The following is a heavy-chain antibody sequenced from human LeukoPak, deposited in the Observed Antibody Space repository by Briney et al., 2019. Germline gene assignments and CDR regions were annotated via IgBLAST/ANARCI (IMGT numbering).Heavy chain of an antibody. Sequence: ASVKVSCKASGYTFTGYYMHWVRQATGQGLEGMGWMNPNSGNTGYAQKFQGRVTMTRNTSISTAYMELSSLRSEDTAVYYCARAGYYGSGSYWYYYYYMDVWGKGTTVTISS. V-gene: IGHV1-8*02. CDR1: GYTFTGYY. CDR3: ARAGYYGSGSYWYYYYYMDV. J-gene: IGHJ6*03. CDR2: MNPNSGNT. D-gene: IGHD3-10*01.